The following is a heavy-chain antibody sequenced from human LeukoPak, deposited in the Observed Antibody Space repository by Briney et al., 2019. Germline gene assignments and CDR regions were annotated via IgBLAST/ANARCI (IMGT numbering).Heavy chain of an antibody. CDR3: ARCWSGYYDY. CDR1: GGSISSGGYS. V-gene: IGHV4-30-2*01. D-gene: IGHD3-3*01. CDR2: IYHSGST. Sequence: SQTLSLTCAVSGGSISSGGYSWSWIRQPPGKGLEWIGYIYHSGSTYYNPSPKSRVTISVDRSKNQFSLKLSSVTAADTAVYYCARCWSGYYDYWGQGTLVTVSS. J-gene: IGHJ4*02.